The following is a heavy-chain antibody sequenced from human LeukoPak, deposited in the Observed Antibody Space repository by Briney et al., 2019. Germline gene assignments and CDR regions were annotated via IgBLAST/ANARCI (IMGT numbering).Heavy chain of an antibody. V-gene: IGHV3-11*01. Sequence: GGALRLSRAASGFTFSDYYLSWIPHAPGKGMERVSYISSSGSTIYYADSVKGRFTISRDNAKNSLYLQMNSLRAEDTAVYYCASGSPRSSWSYYFDYWGQGTLVTVSS. CDR3: ASGSPRSSWSYYFDY. CDR1: GFTFSDYY. CDR2: ISSSGSTI. D-gene: IGHD6-13*01. J-gene: IGHJ4*02.